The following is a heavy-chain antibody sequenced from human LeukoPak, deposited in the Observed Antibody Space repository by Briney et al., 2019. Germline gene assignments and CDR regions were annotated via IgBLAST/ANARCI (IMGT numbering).Heavy chain of an antibody. V-gene: IGHV3-43*02. J-gene: IGHJ1*01. CDR1: GFTFDDYA. CDR3: AKDRRDYCGGDCYSIEYFQH. Sequence: PGGSLRLSCAASGFTFDDYAMHWVRQAPGKGLEWVSLISGDGGSTYYADSVKGRFTISRDNSKNSLYLQMNSLGTEDTALYYCAKDRRDYCGGDCYSIEYFQHWGQGTLVTVSS. CDR2: ISGDGGST. D-gene: IGHD2-21*02.